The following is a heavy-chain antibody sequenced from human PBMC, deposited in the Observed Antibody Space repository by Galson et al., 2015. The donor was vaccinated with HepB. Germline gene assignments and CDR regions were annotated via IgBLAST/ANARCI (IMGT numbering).Heavy chain of an antibody. CDR1: GYTFTSSG. Sequence: PVKVSCKASGYTFTSSGISWVRQAPGQGLEWMGWISAYNGNTNYAQKLQGRVTMTTDTSTSTAYMELRSLRSDDTAVYYCARDQGAVAGTRYVDYWGQGTLVTVSS. CDR3: ARDQGAVAGTRYVDY. J-gene: IGHJ4*02. V-gene: IGHV1-18*01. D-gene: IGHD6-19*01. CDR2: ISAYNGNT.